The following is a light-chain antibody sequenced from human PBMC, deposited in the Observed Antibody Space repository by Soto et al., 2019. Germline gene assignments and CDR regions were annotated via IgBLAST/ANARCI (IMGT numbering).Light chain of an antibody. V-gene: IGKV3-11*01. CDR2: DAS. CDR1: QSVSIY. J-gene: IGKJ3*01. CDR3: QQRSNWV. Sequence: ETVLTQSPATLSLSPGERATLSCRASQSVSIYLAWYQQKPGQAPRLLIYDASQRAPGIPARFSGSGSGTDFTLTIISLEPEDIGVYYCQQRSNWVFGPGTKVDIK.